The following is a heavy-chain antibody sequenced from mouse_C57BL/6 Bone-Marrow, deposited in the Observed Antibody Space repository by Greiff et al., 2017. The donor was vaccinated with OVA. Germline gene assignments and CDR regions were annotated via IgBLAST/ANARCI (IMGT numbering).Heavy chain of an antibody. CDR3: ARNNGRGDY. Sequence: VQLKQSGPELVKPGASVKISCKASGYSFTGYYMNWVKQSPEKSLEWIGEINPSTGGTTYNQKFKAKATLTVDKSSSTAYMQLKSLTSEDSAVYYCARNNGRGDYWGQGTSVTGSS. V-gene: IGHV1-42*01. J-gene: IGHJ4*01. D-gene: IGHD1-3*01. CDR2: INPSTGGT. CDR1: GYSFTGYY.